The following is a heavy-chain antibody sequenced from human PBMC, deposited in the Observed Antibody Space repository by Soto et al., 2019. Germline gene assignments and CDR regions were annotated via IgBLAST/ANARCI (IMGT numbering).Heavy chain of an antibody. CDR2: IIPIFGTA. V-gene: IGHV1-69*06. J-gene: IGHJ6*02. D-gene: IGHD6-19*01. CDR1: GGTFSSYA. CDR3: ARDGVPGIAVAGGYYYGMDV. Sequence: SVKVSCKASGGTFSSYAISWVRQAPGQGLEWMGGIIPIFGTANYAQKFQGRVTITADKSTSTAYMELSSLRSEDTAVYYCARDGVPGIAVAGGYYYGMDVWGQGTTVTV.